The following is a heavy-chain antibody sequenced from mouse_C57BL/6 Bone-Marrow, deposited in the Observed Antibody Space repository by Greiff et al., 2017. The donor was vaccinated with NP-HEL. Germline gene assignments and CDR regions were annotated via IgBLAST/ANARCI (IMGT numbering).Heavy chain of an antibody. V-gene: IGHV5-16*01. CDR3: AREGDYYGSSYGFAY. CDR2: INYDGSST. D-gene: IGHD1-1*01. J-gene: IGHJ3*01. CDR1: GFTFSDYY. Sequence: DVMLVESEGGLVQPGSSMKLSCTASGFTFSDYYMAWVRQVPEKGLEWVANINYDGSSTYYLDSLKSRFIISRDNAKNILYLQMSSLKSEDTATYYCAREGDYYGSSYGFAYWGQGTLVTVSA.